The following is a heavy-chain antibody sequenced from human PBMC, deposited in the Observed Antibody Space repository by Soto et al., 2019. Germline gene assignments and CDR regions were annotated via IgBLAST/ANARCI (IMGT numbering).Heavy chain of an antibody. CDR3: AKDPNGDYVGAFDF. V-gene: IGHV3-23*01. D-gene: IGHD4-17*01. CDR1: GFTFSTYA. Sequence: EVQMWESGGGLVQPGGSLRLSCAGSGFTFSTYAMTWVRQAPGKGLEWVSAISGSGGSTHYADSVKGRFTISRDNSKKALCLQLSNLRAEDTAVYYCAKDPNGDYVGAFDFWGQGSMVTVSS. J-gene: IGHJ3*01. CDR2: ISGSGGST.